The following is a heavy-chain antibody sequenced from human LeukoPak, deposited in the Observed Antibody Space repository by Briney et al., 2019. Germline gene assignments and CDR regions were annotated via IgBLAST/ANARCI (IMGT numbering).Heavy chain of an antibody. Sequence: SEPLSLTCTVSGGSISSSSFYWGWIRQPPGKGLEWIGSIYYNGRTYYNPSLKGRVTISADTSKNQFSLNLSSVTAADTAVYYCAANIILPAAMGFDYWGQGTLVTVSS. J-gene: IGHJ4*02. V-gene: IGHV4-39*01. CDR1: GGSISSSSFY. D-gene: IGHD2-2*01. CDR2: IYYNGRT. CDR3: AANIILPAAMGFDY.